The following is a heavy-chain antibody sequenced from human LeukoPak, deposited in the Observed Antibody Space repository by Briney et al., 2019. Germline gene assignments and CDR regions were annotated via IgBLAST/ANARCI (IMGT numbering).Heavy chain of an antibody. CDR2: IRSKAYGGTT. CDR1: GFTFGDYA. CDR3: TRVVVRGVIFDY. J-gene: IGHJ4*02. Sequence: PGGSLRLSCTASGFTFGDYAMSWVRQAPGKGLEWVGFIRSKAYGGTTECAASVKGRFTISRDDSKSIAYLQMNSLKTEDTAVYYCTRVVVRGVIFDYWGQGTLVTVSS. V-gene: IGHV3-49*04. D-gene: IGHD3-10*01.